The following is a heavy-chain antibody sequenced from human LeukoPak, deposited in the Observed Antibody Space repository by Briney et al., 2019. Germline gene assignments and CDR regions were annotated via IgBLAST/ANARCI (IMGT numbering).Heavy chain of an antibody. Sequence: SETLSLTCTVSGGSISSSSYYWGWIRQPPGKGLEWIGSIYHSGSTYYNPSLKSRVTISVDTSKNQFSLKLSSVTAADTAVYYCARDGPICSGGSCYSNHFDYWGQGTLVTVSS. CDR3: ARDGPICSGGSCYSNHFDY. V-gene: IGHV4-39*07. J-gene: IGHJ4*02. CDR1: GGSISSSSYY. D-gene: IGHD2-15*01. CDR2: IYHSGST.